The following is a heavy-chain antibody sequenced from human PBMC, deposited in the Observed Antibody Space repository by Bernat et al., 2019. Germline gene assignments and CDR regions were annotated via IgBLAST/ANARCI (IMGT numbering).Heavy chain of an antibody. D-gene: IGHD3-22*01. CDR2: INPNSGGT. Sequence: QVQLVQSGAEVKKPGASVKVSCKASGYTFTGYYMHWVRQAPGQGLEWMGWINPNSGGTNYAQKLQGRVTMTRDTSISTAYMELSRLRSDDTAVYYCATAFLPRGYYDSDYWGQGTLVTVSS. J-gene: IGHJ4*02. CDR3: ATAFLPRGYYDSDY. V-gene: IGHV1-2*02. CDR1: GYTFTGYY.